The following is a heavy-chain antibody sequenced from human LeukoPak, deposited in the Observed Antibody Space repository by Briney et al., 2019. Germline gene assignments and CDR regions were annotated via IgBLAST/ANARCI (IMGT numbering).Heavy chain of an antibody. D-gene: IGHD2-2*01. Sequence: SGPTLVKPTQTLTLTCTFSGFSLSTSGVGVGWIRQPPGKALEWLALIYWDDDKRYIPSLKSRLTITKDTSKNQVVLTMTNMDPVDTATYYCAHARSSTSYLGHFQHWGQGTLVTVSS. CDR2: IYWDDDK. V-gene: IGHV2-5*02. CDR1: GFSLSTSGVG. CDR3: AHARSSTSYLGHFQH. J-gene: IGHJ1*01.